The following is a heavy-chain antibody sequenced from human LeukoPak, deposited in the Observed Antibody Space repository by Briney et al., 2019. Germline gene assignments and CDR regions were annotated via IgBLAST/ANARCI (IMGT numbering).Heavy chain of an antibody. J-gene: IGHJ4*02. D-gene: IGHD5/OR15-5a*01. Sequence: SQTLSLTCAISGDSVSSDSAAWNWIRQSPSRGLEWLARTYFRSKWYYDYALAVKGRITINPDTSKNQFSLQLNSMTPEDTAVYYCARDIASGRQIVYAPSGDWGQGTLVTVSS. CDR3: ARDIASGRQIVYAPSGD. CDR2: TYFRSKWYY. V-gene: IGHV6-1*01. CDR1: GDSVSSDSAA.